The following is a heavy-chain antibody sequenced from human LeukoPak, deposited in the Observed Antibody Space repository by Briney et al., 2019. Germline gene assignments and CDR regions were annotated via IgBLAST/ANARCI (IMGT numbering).Heavy chain of an antibody. Sequence: PSETLSLTCAVSGFSISGGYYWGWIRQPPGKGLEWIGSIYYSGSTYYNPSLKSRVTISVDTSKNQFSLKLSSVTAADTALYYCARKRRDGYNFFDFWGQGTLVTVSS. D-gene: IGHD5-24*01. CDR3: ARKRRDGYNFFDF. CDR2: IYYSGST. CDR1: GFSISGGYY. V-gene: IGHV4-38-2*01. J-gene: IGHJ4*02.